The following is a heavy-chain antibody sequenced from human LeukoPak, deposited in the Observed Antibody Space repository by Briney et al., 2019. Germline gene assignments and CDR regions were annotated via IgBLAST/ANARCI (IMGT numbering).Heavy chain of an antibody. CDR2: ISSDGSST. CDR3: ARSGQWLGAEYFQH. CDR1: GLTFSSYW. D-gene: IGHD6-19*01. J-gene: IGHJ1*01. Sequence: GGSLRLSCAASGLTFSSYWMHWVRHGTGKGLVWVSRISSDGSSTTYADSVKGRFTISRDNAKNTLHLQMNSLRAEDTAVYYCARSGQWLGAEYFQHWGQGSLVTVSS. V-gene: IGHV3-74*01.